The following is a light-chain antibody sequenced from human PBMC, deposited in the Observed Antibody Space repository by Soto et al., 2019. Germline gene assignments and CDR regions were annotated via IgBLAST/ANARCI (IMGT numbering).Light chain of an antibody. V-gene: IGLV2-14*01. CDR3: SSYTSSSNVV. Sequence: QSVLTQPASVSGSPGQSITISCPGTSSDVGDYNYVSWYQQHPGKVPKLMIYEVSNRPSGVSNRFSGSKSGNTASLTISGLQAEDEADYYCSSYTSSSNVVFGGGTKVT. CDR2: EVS. J-gene: IGLJ2*01. CDR1: SSDVGDYNY.